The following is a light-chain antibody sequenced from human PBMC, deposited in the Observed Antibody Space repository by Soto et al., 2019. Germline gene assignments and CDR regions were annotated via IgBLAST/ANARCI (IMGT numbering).Light chain of an antibody. Sequence: DIQMTQSPSTLSASVGDRVTITCRASQSISSWLAWYQQKPGKAPKLLIYKASSLESGVPSRFSGSGSGTEFTLTISSLQPEDFATYYCLQHNSYPRTFGQGTKVDNK. CDR3: LQHNSYPRT. V-gene: IGKV1-5*03. CDR2: KAS. CDR1: QSISSW. J-gene: IGKJ1*01.